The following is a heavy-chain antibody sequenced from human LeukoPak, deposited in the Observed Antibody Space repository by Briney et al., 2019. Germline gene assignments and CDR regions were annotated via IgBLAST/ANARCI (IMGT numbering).Heavy chain of an antibody. Sequence: PSETLSLTCTVSGYSIISVYYWGWIRQSPGKGLEWIGNISHNGSTYCNPSLKSRVTISVDTSKNQFSLKLSSVTAADTAVYYCVRAHSMVRGGDYYMDAWGKGTTVTVSS. CDR2: ISHNGST. CDR1: GYSIISVYY. CDR3: VRAHSMVRGGDYYMDA. J-gene: IGHJ6*03. D-gene: IGHD3-10*01. V-gene: IGHV4-38-2*02.